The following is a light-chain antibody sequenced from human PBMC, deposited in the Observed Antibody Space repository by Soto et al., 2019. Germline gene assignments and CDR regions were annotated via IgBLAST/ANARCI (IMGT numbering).Light chain of an antibody. CDR2: DAS. Sequence: EIVLTQSPATLSLSPGESATLSCGASQSVSSSSLAWYQQKPGLAPRLLIYDASRRATGIPDRFSGSGSGTDFSLTISRLEPEDFAVYYCQQYGTSLRTFGQGTKVDIK. CDR3: QQYGTSLRT. CDR1: QSVSSSS. V-gene: IGKV3D-20*01. J-gene: IGKJ1*01.